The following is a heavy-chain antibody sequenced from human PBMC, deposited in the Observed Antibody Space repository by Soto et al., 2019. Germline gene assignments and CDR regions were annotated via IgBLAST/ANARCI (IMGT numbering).Heavy chain of an antibody. D-gene: IGHD5-18*01. Sequence: GGSLRLSCAASGFTFDDYAMHWVRRAPGKGLEWVSGISWNSGGIGYADSVKGRFTISRDNAKNSLYLQMNSLRAEDTALYYCAKDPIRKGWIQLWSVFDYCGQGTLVTVSS. CDR1: GFTFDDYA. CDR2: ISWNSGGI. J-gene: IGHJ4*02. CDR3: AKDPIRKGWIQLWSVFDY. V-gene: IGHV3-9*01.